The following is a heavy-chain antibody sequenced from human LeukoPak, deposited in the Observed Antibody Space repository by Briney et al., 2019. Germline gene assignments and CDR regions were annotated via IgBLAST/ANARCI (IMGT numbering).Heavy chain of an antibody. Sequence: PAGSLRLSCAASEFSFSDYYMSWIRQAPGKGLEWVSYISSSSSDTDYADSVKGRFTIARDNAKNSLFLQMNSLRAEDTAVYYCARDLIGRYTFDYCGQGTLVTVSS. CDR2: ISSSSSDT. J-gene: IGHJ4*02. D-gene: IGHD3-10*01. CDR3: ARDLIGRYTFDY. V-gene: IGHV3-11*06. CDR1: EFSFSDYY.